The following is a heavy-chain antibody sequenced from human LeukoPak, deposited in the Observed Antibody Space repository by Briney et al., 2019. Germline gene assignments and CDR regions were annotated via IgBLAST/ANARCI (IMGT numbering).Heavy chain of an antibody. V-gene: IGHV1-46*01. J-gene: IGHJ4*02. CDR2: INPSGGST. CDR1: GYTFTSYY. Sequence: ASVKVSCKASGYTFTSYYMHWVRQAPGQGLEWMGIINPSGGSTSYAQKFQGRVTMTRDTSMSTVYMELSSLRSEDTAVYYCASSPYSSSWYTPFDYWGQGTLVTVSS. D-gene: IGHD6-13*01. CDR3: ASSPYSSSWYTPFDY.